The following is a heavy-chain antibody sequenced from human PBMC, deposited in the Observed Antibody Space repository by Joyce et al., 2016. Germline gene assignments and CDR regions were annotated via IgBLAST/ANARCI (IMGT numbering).Heavy chain of an antibody. Sequence: QVHVQESGPGLVRPSETLSLTCNVFGGSITDDSWTWIRQPAGEGLEWIGRLHVSGSITYNPSLKGRVSMSLDTSRKQFSLELKSVTAADTAVYYCAREWADSGRLNWFDPWGQGILVTVSS. D-gene: IGHD6-19*01. CDR2: LHVSGSI. CDR1: GGSITDDS. J-gene: IGHJ5*02. V-gene: IGHV4-4*07. CDR3: AREWADSGRLNWFDP.